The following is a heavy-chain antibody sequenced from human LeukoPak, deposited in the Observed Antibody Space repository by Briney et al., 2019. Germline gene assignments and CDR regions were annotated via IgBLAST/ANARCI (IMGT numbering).Heavy chain of an antibody. J-gene: IGHJ4*02. D-gene: IGHD6-19*01. CDR3: AKAEEYSSGWYNGLDY. CDR1: GVTLSTYA. CDR2: ISGSGGST. V-gene: IGHV3-23*01. Sequence: GGSLRLSCAASGVTLSTYAMSWARQAPGKGLEWVSAISGSGGSTYYADSVKGRFTISRDNSKNTLYLQMNSLRAEDTAVYYCAKAEEYSSGWYNGLDYWGQGTLVTVSS.